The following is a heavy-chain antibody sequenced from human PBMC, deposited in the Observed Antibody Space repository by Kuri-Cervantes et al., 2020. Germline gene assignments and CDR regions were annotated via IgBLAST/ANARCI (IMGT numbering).Heavy chain of an antibody. J-gene: IGHJ4*02. Sequence: GESLKISCAASGFTFSSYSMNWVRQAPGKGLEWVSYISSSSSTIYYADSVKGRFTISRDNAKNSLYLQMNSLRDEDTAVYYCARARVMYYYDSSGRIDYWGQGTLVTVSS. D-gene: IGHD3-22*01. CDR1: GFTFSSYS. V-gene: IGHV3-48*02. CDR2: ISSSSSTI. CDR3: ARARVMYYYDSSGRIDY.